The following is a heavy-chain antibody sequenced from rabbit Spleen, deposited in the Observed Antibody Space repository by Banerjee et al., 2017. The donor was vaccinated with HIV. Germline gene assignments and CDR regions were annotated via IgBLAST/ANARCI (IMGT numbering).Heavy chain of an antibody. Sequence: QSLEESGGGLVQPEGSLALTCKASGFTISSSYYMCWVRQAPGKGLEWIGCIDTGSGDTAYATWAKGRFTISKTSSTTVTLQMTSLTAADTATYFCARDTSSSFSSYGMDLWGQGTLVTVS. CDR1: GFTISSSYY. CDR3: ARDTSSSFSSYGMDL. CDR2: IDTGSGDT. V-gene: IGHV1S40*01. J-gene: IGHJ6*01. D-gene: IGHD1-1*01.